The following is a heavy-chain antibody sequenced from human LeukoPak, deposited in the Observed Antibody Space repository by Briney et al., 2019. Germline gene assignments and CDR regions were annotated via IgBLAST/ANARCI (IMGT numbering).Heavy chain of an antibody. V-gene: IGHV4-4*07. CDR3: ASQWLVLDY. J-gene: IGHJ4*02. Sequence: SETLSLTCTVSGGSISSYDWSWIRQPAGKGLEWIGRIYTSGSTKYNPSLKSRVTMSLDTSKKQFSLKLSSVTATDTAVYYCASQWLVLDYWGQGTLVTVSS. CDR1: GGSISSYD. CDR2: IYTSGST. D-gene: IGHD6-19*01.